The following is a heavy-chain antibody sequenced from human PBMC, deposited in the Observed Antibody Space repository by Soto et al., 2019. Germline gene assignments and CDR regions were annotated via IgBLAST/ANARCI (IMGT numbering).Heavy chain of an antibody. J-gene: IGHJ5*02. CDR3: ARVIPGAEAWFHP. Sequence: QVQLVQSGAEVKKPGASVKVSCKASGYTFSSFYMHWVRQAPGRGLEWMGIINPSGGDTGYGKKFQGRVSMTRDTSTSTAYLDLRSLTSDDTAVYYCARVIPGAEAWFHPWGQGTLVTVSS. CDR2: INPSGGDT. V-gene: IGHV1-46*01. CDR1: GYTFSSFY. D-gene: IGHD2-2*01.